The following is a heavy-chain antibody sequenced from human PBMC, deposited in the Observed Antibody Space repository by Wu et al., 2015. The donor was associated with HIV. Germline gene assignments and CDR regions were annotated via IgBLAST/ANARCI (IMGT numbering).Heavy chain of an antibody. Sequence: QGQLVQSGAEVKKPGASVKVSCKASGYTFTSYGISWVRQAPGQGLEWMGWISGYNDNTNYAQKVQGRVTMTTDPSTSTAYMELRSLRSDDTAVYYCARDDYYDSSGLGLLWYFDLWGRGTLVTVSS. CDR3: ARDDYYDSSGLGLLWYFDL. CDR2: ISGYNDNT. J-gene: IGHJ2*01. V-gene: IGHV1-18*01. D-gene: IGHD3-22*01. CDR1: GYTFTSYG.